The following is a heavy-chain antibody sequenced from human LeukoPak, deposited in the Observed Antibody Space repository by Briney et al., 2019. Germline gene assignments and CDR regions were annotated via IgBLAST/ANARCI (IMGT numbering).Heavy chain of an antibody. J-gene: IGHJ6*03. CDR3: ARHGSPTRRFHSSSSRHYYYYMDV. Sequence: TSETLSLTCTVSACSISSGYYWGWIRQPPGKGLEWIASIYHSGSTYYNPSLKSRVTISVDTSKNQFSLKLSSVTAADTAVYYCARHGSPTRRFHSSSSRHYYYYMDVWGKGTTVTVSS. V-gene: IGHV4-38-2*02. D-gene: IGHD6-6*01. CDR1: ACSISSGYY. CDR2: IYHSGST.